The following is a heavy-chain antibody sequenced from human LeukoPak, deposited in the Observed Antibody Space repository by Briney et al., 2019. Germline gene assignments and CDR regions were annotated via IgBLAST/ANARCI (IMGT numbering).Heavy chain of an antibody. CDR2: IYPGDSDT. V-gene: IGHV5-51*01. CDR1: GYSFTSYW. D-gene: IGHD6-6*01. CDR3: ARHKYGSSSSAQDLDY. Sequence: GESLKISCKGSGYSFTSYWIGWVRQMPGKGLEWMGIIYPGDSDTRYSPSFQGQVTISADKSISTAYLQWSSLKATDTAMYYCARHKYGSSSSAQDLDYWGQGTLVTVSS. J-gene: IGHJ4*02.